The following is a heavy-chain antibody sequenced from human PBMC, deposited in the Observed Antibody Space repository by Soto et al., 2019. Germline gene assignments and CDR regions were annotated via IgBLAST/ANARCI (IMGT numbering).Heavy chain of an antibody. V-gene: IGHV3-21*01. Sequence: LRLSCAASGFTFSSYSMNWVRQAPGKGLEWVSSISSSSSYIYYADSVKGRFTISRDNAKNSLYLQMNSLRAEDTAVYYCARVGYCSSTSCYTMGLGDFWSGYYLDYWGQGTLVTVSS. D-gene: IGHD2-2*02. J-gene: IGHJ4*02. CDR2: ISSSSSYI. CDR1: GFTFSSYS. CDR3: ARVGYCSSTSCYTMGLGDFWSGYYLDY.